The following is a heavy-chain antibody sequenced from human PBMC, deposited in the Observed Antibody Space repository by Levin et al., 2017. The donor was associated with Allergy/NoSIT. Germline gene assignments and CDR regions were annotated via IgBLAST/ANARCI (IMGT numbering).Heavy chain of an antibody. J-gene: IGHJ4*02. Sequence: GGSLRLSCAASGFTFSNVWMNWVRQAPGKGLEWVGRIKSITDGGTTDYAAPVKGRFIISRDDSKNTLYLHLNSLITEDTAVYYGVAAAGGYWGQGTRVTVSS. V-gene: IGHV3-15*05. CDR2: IKSITDGGTT. CDR3: VAAAGGY. CDR1: GFTFSNVW. D-gene: IGHD6-13*01.